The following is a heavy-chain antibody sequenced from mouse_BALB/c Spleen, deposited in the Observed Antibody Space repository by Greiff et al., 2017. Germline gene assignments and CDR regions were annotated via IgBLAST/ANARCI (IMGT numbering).Heavy chain of an antibody. CDR1: GYAFTNYL. V-gene: IGHV1-54*01. CDR2: INPGSGGT. D-gene: IGHD2-1*01. J-gene: IGHJ3*01. CDR3: ASYGNYAWFAY. Sequence: VKLQESGAELVRPGTSVKVSCKASGYAFTNYLIEWVKQRPGQGLEWIGVINPGSGGTNYNEKFKGKATLTADKSSSTAYMQLSSLTSDDSAVYFCASYGNYAWFAYWGQGTLVTVSA.